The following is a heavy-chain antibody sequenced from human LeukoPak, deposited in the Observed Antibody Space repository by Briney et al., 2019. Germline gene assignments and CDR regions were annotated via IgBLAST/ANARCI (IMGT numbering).Heavy chain of an antibody. J-gene: IGHJ4*02. V-gene: IGHV3-20*04. Sequence: AGGSLRLSCAASGFTFDDYGMSWVRQAPGKGLEWVSGINWNGGSTGYADSVKGRFTISRDNAKNSLYLQMNSLRAEDTAVYYCARAGRRLFGVLIPLSFDYWGQGTPVTVSS. CDR1: GFTFDDYG. D-gene: IGHD3-3*01. CDR2: INWNGGST. CDR3: ARAGRRLFGVLIPLSFDY.